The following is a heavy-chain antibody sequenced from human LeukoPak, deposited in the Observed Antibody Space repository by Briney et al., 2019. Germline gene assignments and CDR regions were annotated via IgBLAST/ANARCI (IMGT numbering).Heavy chain of an antibody. D-gene: IGHD3-22*01. Sequence: GASVKVSCKASGYTFTGYYMHWVRQAPGQGLEWTGWINPNSGGTNYAQKFQGRVTMTRDTSISTAYMELSRLRSDDTAVYYCARDLVSSGYYYDSSGYLRWGQGTLVTVSS. CDR1: GYTFTGYY. V-gene: IGHV1-2*02. J-gene: IGHJ4*02. CDR2: INPNSGGT. CDR3: ARDLVSSGYYYDSSGYLR.